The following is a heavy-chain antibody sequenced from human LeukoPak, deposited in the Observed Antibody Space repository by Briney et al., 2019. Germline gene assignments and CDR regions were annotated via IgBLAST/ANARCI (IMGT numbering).Heavy chain of an antibody. Sequence: QPGGSLRLSCAASGFTFSSYGMHWVRQAPGKGLEWVAVISYDGSNKYYADSVKGRFTISRDNSKNTLYMQMNSLRAEDTAVYYCAKGTLYGSLGLIDYWGQGTLVTVSS. V-gene: IGHV3-30*18. CDR1: GFTFSSYG. CDR2: ISYDGSNK. D-gene: IGHD4-17*01. J-gene: IGHJ4*02. CDR3: AKGTLYGSLGLIDY.